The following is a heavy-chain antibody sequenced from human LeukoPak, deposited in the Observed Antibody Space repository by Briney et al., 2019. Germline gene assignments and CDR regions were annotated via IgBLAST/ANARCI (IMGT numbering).Heavy chain of an antibody. CDR1: GFTLSSYA. D-gene: IGHD5-18*01. V-gene: IGHV3-23*01. J-gene: IGHJ4*02. Sequence: QPGGSLRLSCAASGFTLSSYAMSWVRQAPGKGLECVSSISGSGGSTYYADSVKGRFTISRDNSKNTLYLQMNSLRAEDTAVYYCAAHQDSAMEHFDYWGQGTLVTVSS. CDR2: ISGSGGST. CDR3: AAHQDSAMEHFDY.